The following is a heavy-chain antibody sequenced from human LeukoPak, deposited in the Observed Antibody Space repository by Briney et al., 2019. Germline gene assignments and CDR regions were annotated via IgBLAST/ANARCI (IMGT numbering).Heavy chain of an antibody. V-gene: IGHV5-51*01. J-gene: IGHJ4*02. Sequence: GESLKISCKAYGYKFTNYWIGWVRQMPGKGLEWMGIIYPDDSGTRYSPSFQGQVTISADKSISTAYLQWSSLKASDTALYYCARRGQTVAGTNFDYWGQGTLVTVSS. CDR3: ARRGQTVAGTNFDY. CDR2: IYPDDSGT. D-gene: IGHD6-19*01. CDR1: GYKFTNYW.